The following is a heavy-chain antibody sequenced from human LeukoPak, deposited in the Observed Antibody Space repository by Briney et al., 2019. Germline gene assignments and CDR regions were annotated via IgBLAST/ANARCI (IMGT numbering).Heavy chain of an antibody. CDR2: ISGSGGRT. V-gene: IGHV3-23*01. CDR3: AKVACIAALGHFDD. J-gene: IGHJ4*02. CDR1: GFTFSSYA. Sequence: GGSLRLSCAASGFTFSSYAMSWVCQGPRKGLERVSAISGSGGRTYYADSVKGRFTISRDNSKNTLYLQMNSRRAEDTAVYYCAKVACIAALGHFDDWGQGTLVTVSS. D-gene: IGHD6-25*01.